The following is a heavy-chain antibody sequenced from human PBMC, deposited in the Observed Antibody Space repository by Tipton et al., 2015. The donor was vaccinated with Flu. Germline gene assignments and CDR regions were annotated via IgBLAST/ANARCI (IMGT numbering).Heavy chain of an antibody. D-gene: IGHD6-13*01. J-gene: IGHJ4*02. CDR1: GGSVSRDY. CDR3: ARGSSWLDS. Sequence: TLSLTCSVSGGSVSRDYWSWIRQPAGKGLEWIGRIYMSGSTYSNYNPSLESRVSMSLDTSKNQFSLKLNSVTAADTAVYYCARGSSWLDSWGQGTLVTVSS. CDR2: IYMSGSTYS. V-gene: IGHV4-4*07.